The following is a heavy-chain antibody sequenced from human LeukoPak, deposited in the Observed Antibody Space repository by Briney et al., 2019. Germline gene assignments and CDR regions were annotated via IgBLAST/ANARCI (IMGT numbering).Heavy chain of an antibody. D-gene: IGHD6-6*01. V-gene: IGHV3-74*01. Sequence: GGSLRLSCAASGFTFSSYWMHWVRQPPGKGLVWVSRISTDGSSKTYADSVKGRFTVSRDSAKNTLYLQMNSLRAEDTAVYYCAREYSSSSGRVFDCWGQGTLVTVSS. CDR3: AREYSSSSGRVFDC. J-gene: IGHJ4*02. CDR1: GFTFSSYW. CDR2: ISTDGSSK.